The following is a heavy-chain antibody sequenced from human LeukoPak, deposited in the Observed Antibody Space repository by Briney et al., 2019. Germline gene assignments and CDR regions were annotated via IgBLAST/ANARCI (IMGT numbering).Heavy chain of an antibody. D-gene: IGHD4-23*01. J-gene: IGHJ4*02. V-gene: IGHV3-48*01. CDR1: GFTFSNYN. CDR3: ARETVGLDY. Sequence: GGSLRLSCAASGFTFSNYNMNWVRQAPGKGLEWISYVSDSSSTIYYADSVKGRFTISRDNAKNSLYLQMNSLRGEDTAVYYCARETVGLDYWGQGTLLTVSS. CDR2: VSDSSSTI.